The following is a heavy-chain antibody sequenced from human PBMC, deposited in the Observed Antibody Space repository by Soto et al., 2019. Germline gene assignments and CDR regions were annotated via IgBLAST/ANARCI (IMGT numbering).Heavy chain of an antibody. V-gene: IGHV3-30*03. Sequence: QAQLVESGGGVVQPGRSLRLSCAASGFAFSSYGMHWVRQAPGTGLEWVAVISYDGSLQYYADSVKGRLTISRDNSKNMVLLQMSSLRAEDTAVYYCVSDRGCGHASVPYSWGQGTLVSVSS. D-gene: IGHD3-10*01. J-gene: IGHJ4*02. CDR1: GFAFSSYG. CDR3: VSDRGCGHASVPYS. CDR2: ISYDGSLQ.